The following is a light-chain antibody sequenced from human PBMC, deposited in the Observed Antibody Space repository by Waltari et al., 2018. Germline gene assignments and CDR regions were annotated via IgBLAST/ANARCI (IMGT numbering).Light chain of an antibody. Sequence: QSVLTQPPSVSGAPGQRVIISCTGSSSNIGAAFDVHWSQQLPGTAPKLLIYGANNRPSGVPDRFSASQSGTSAALAITGLQAEDEADYYCQSFDNSLSGPYVFGTGTRVTVL. CDR1: SSNIGAAFD. V-gene: IGLV1-40*01. J-gene: IGLJ1*01. CDR2: GAN. CDR3: QSFDNSLSGPYV.